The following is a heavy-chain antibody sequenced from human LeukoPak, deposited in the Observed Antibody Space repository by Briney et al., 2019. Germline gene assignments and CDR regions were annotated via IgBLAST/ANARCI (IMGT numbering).Heavy chain of an antibody. J-gene: IGHJ4*02. CDR3: ARDESSGWHDY. V-gene: IGHV3-21*01. Sequence: GGSLRLSCAASGFTFSSYSMNWVRQAPGKELEWVSSISSSSSYIYYADSVKGRFTISRDNAKNSLYLQMNSLRAEDTAVYYCARDESSGWHDYWGQGTLVTVSS. CDR2: ISSSSSYI. D-gene: IGHD6-19*01. CDR1: GFTFSSYS.